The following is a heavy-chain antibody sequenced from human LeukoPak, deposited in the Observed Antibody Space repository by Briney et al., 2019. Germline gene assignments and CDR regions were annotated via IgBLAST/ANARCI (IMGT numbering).Heavy chain of an antibody. Sequence: PGGSLRRSCVASGFTFEHFGMSWGRQAPGQGLEGLSGINWDGVRIGYAVSGKGRFTISRANAKNSLYLQMNSLRAEDTAFLYCARTGLGHCSGTSCYSGYYYYSTDVWGKGTTVTVS. J-gene: IGHJ6*03. V-gene: IGHV3-20*04. CDR1: GFTFEHFG. CDR2: INWDGVRI. CDR3: ARTGLGHCSGTSCYSGYYYYSTDV. D-gene: IGHD2-2*01.